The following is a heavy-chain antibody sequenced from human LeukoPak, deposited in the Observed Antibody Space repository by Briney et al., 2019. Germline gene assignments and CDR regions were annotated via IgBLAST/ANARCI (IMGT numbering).Heavy chain of an antibody. D-gene: IGHD6-19*01. V-gene: IGHV1-2*04. Sequence: ASVKVSCKASGYTFTGFYMHWVRQAPGQGLEWMGWINPNSGGTNYAQKFQGWVTMARDTSISTAYMELSWLRSDDTAVYYCARAWHSSGWFDYWGQGTLVTVSS. CDR2: INPNSGGT. CDR3: ARAWHSSGWFDY. J-gene: IGHJ4*02. CDR1: GYTFTGFY.